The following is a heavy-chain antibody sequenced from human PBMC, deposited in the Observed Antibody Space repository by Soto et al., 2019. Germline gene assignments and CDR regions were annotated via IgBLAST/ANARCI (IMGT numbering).Heavy chain of an antibody. V-gene: IGHV4-30-4*08. CDR2: IYDSGVT. D-gene: IGHD2-8*01. J-gene: IGHJ3*01. Sequence: SETLSLTCSVSGAVVTSGENYWSWVRQPPGKGLEWLGYIYDSGVTSYTPALKSRVTLSVDRPNNQVSLKLRSVTAADTALYFCVRDLANGETGNVRGHGKVVT. CDR3: VRDLANGETGNV. CDR1: GAVVTSGENY.